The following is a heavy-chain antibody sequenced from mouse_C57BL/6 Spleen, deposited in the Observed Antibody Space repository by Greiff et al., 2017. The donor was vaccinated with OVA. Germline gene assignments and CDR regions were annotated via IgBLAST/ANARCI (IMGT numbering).Heavy chain of an antibody. D-gene: IGHD1-1*01. CDR2: IDPETGGT. CDR3: TRWDGNYYGSSSLYYAMDY. J-gene: IGHJ4*01. Sequence: QVQLQQSGAELVRPGASVTLSCKASGYTFTDYEMHWVKQTPVHGLEWIGAIDPETGGTAYNQKFKGKAILTADKSSSTAYMELRSLTSEDSAVYYCTRWDGNYYGSSSLYYAMDYWGQGTSVTVSS. CDR1: GYTFTDYE. V-gene: IGHV1-15*01.